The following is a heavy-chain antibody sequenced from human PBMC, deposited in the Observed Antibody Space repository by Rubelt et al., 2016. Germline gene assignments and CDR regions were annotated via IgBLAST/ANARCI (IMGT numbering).Heavy chain of an antibody. CDR2: ISAYDGNT. CDR3: AGDQLALYAFDI. Sequence: QVQLVQSGAEVKKPGASVKVSCKASGYTFTSYGISWVRQAPGQGLEWMGWISAYDGNTTYCRKRQGRVPMTPGTSTGTAYMELRSLGSDDTAVYFCAGDQLALYAFDIWGQGTMVTVSS. CDR1: GYTFTSYG. J-gene: IGHJ3*02. D-gene: IGHD1-1*01. V-gene: IGHV1-18*01.